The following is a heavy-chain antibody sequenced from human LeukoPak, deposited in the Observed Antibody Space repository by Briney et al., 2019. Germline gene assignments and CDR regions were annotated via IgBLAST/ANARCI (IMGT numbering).Heavy chain of an antibody. CDR2: ISSSSSYI. V-gene: IGHV3-21*01. Sequence: GGSLRLSCAASGFTFSSYSMNWVRQAPGKGLEWVSSISSSSSYIYYADSVKGRFTISRDNAKNSLYLQMNSLRAEDTAVYHCARTASGYSSGWCKGPAFDIWGQGTMVTVSS. CDR1: GFTFSSYS. J-gene: IGHJ3*02. CDR3: ARTASGYSSGWCKGPAFDI. D-gene: IGHD6-19*01.